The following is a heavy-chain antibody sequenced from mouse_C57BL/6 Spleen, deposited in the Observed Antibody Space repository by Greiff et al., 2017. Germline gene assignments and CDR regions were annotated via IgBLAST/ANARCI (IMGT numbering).Heavy chain of an antibody. CDR1: GFTFSSYA. CDR3: AREDGDYDGTGFAY. V-gene: IGHV5-4*01. Sequence: EVKLVESGGGLVKPGGSLKLSCAASGFTFSSYAMSWVRQTPEKRLEWVATISDGGSYTYYPDNVKGRFTISRDNAKNNLYLQMSQLKSEDTAMYYCAREDGDYDGTGFAYWGQGTLVTVSA. J-gene: IGHJ3*01. D-gene: IGHD2-4*01. CDR2: ISDGGSYT.